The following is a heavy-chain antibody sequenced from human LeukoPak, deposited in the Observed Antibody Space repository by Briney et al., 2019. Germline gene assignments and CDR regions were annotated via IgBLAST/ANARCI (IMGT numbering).Heavy chain of an antibody. J-gene: IGHJ4*02. D-gene: IGHD2-2*01. V-gene: IGHV3-21*05. Sequence: GGSLRLSCAASGFTFSLYAMNWVRQAPGKGLEWGSYINDDSSDIHYAGSVRGRFTISRDDARKTLYLPLSSLRVEPTAVYYCARDTFQPGLIDSWGQGTLVTVSS. CDR1: GFTFSLYA. CDR3: ARDTFQPGLIDS. CDR2: INDDSSDI.